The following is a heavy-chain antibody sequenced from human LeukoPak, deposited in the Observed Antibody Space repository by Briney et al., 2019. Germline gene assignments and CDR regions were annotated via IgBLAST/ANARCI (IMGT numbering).Heavy chain of an antibody. CDR1: GFTFSSYA. Sequence: PGGSLRLSCSASGFTFSSYAMHWVRQAPGQGLEYVSTISSNGGTTYYADSVKGRFTISRDNSKNTLYLQMSSLRAEDTAVYYCVKGHDSSGYYLSYFDYWGQGALVTVSS. D-gene: IGHD3-22*01. CDR3: VKGHDSSGYYLSYFDY. J-gene: IGHJ4*02. V-gene: IGHV3-64D*09. CDR2: ISSNGGTT.